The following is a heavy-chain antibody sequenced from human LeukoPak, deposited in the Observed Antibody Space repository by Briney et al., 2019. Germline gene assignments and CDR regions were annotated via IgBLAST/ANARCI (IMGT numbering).Heavy chain of an antibody. CDR2: ISSSGSTI. CDR3: ARDDSWTGTTANFDY. J-gene: IGHJ4*02. CDR1: GFTFSDYY. V-gene: IGHV3-11*01. Sequence: PGGSLRLSRAASGFTFSDYYMSWIRQAPGKGLEWVSYISSSGSTIYYADSVKGRFTISRDNAKNSLYLQMNSLRAEDTAVYCCARDDSWTGTTANFDYWGQGTLVTVSS. D-gene: IGHD3/OR15-3a*01.